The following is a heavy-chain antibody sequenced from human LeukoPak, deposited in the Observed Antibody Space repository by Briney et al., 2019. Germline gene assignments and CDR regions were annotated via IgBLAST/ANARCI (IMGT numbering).Heavy chain of an antibody. Sequence: GGSLRLSCAASGFTCSSYSLNWVRQAPGKGLEWVSYITSSSSSIYYADSVKGRFTISRDNAKNSLYLQMNSLRAEDTAMYYCARDYCSGGRCYSVDYWGQGTLVTASS. D-gene: IGHD2-15*01. J-gene: IGHJ4*02. CDR1: GFTCSSYS. CDR2: ITSSSSSI. CDR3: ARDYCSGGRCYSVDY. V-gene: IGHV3-48*04.